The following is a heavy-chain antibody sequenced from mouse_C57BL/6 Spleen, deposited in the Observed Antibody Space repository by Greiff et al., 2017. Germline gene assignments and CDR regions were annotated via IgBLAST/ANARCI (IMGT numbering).Heavy chain of an antibody. CDR3: ARRGYYGSHYAMDY. V-gene: IGHV5-12*01. CDR2: ISNGGGST. CDR1: GFTFSDYY. Sequence: EVTVVESGGGLVQPGGSLKLSCAASGFTFSDYYMYWVRQTPEKRLEWVAYISNGGGSTYYPDTVKGRFTISRDNAKNTLYLQMSRLKSEDTAMYYCARRGYYGSHYAMDYWGQGTSVTVSS. D-gene: IGHD1-1*01. J-gene: IGHJ4*01.